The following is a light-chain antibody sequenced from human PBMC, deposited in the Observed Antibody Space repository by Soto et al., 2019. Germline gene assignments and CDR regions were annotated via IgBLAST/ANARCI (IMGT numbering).Light chain of an antibody. Sequence: AIQMTQSPSSLSASVGDRVTITCRSSQDIRDDLSWYQQRPGRAPKLLLFAASRLEGGVPSRFSGSYSGRDFTLTISGLQPDDFATYYCQQYQLHLTVGGGTKVDIK. J-gene: IGKJ4*01. CDR1: QDIRDD. CDR2: AAS. CDR3: QQYQLHLT. V-gene: IGKV1-6*01.